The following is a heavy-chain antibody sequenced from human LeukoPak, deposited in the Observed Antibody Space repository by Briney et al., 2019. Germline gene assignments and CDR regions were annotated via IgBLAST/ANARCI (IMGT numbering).Heavy chain of an antibody. Sequence: SETLSLTCAVSGASISNFYWSWIRQPPGKGLEWIGFIYYTGSTSYKPSLKSRVTISLDTARNQFSLQLNSVTAADTAVYYFARCGYSYGAGYYFDYWGQGTLVTVSS. V-gene: IGHV4-59*01. CDR1: GASISNFY. CDR3: ARCGYSYGAGYYFDY. J-gene: IGHJ4*02. CDR2: IYYTGST. D-gene: IGHD5-18*01.